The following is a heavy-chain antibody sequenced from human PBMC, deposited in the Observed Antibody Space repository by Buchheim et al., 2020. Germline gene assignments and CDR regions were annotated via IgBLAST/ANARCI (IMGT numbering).Heavy chain of an antibody. V-gene: IGHV3-30*18. Sequence: VLLVESGGGVVQPGRSLRLSCAASGFTFSSFGMHWVRQAPGKGLEWVAVISTDGRAKYYADSAKGRFTISRDNSKNTLYMQMDSLRAEDTAVYYCAKELSSSGYYSYFDYWGQGTL. J-gene: IGHJ4*02. D-gene: IGHD3-22*01. CDR2: ISTDGRAK. CDR3: AKELSSSGYYSYFDY. CDR1: GFTFSSFG.